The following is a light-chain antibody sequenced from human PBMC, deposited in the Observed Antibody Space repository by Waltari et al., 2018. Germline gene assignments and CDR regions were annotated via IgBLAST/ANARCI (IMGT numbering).Light chain of an antibody. J-gene: IGLJ3*02. CDR2: VNSDGSH. CDR3: QTGGHGTWV. CDR1: SGHSSNI. V-gene: IGLV4-69*01. Sequence: QLVLTQSPSASASLGASVKLTCTLSSGHSSNIIAWHQQQPEKGPRYLMKVNSDGSHSKGDEIPDRCAGSSSGPERYLTISSVQSEDEADYYCQTGGHGTWVFGGGTKLTVL.